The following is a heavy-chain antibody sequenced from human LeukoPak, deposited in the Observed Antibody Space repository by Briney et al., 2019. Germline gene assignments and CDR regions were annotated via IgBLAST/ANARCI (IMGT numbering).Heavy chain of an antibody. CDR3: ARDPTYYDFWSGSPHFDY. Sequence: GGSLRLSCAASGFTFSSYGMHWVRQAPGKGLEWVAVIWYDGSNKYYADSVKGRFTISRDNAKNSLYLQMNSLRAEDTAVYYCARDPTYYDFWSGSPHFDYWGQGTLVTVSS. CDR2: IWYDGSNK. V-gene: IGHV3-33*01. J-gene: IGHJ4*02. CDR1: GFTFSSYG. D-gene: IGHD3-3*01.